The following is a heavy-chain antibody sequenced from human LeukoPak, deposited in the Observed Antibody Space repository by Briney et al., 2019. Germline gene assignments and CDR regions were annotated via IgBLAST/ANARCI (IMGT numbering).Heavy chain of an antibody. D-gene: IGHD3-22*01. J-gene: IGHJ4*02. CDR2: MRYDGSNK. CDR1: GFTFSSYG. Sequence: PGGSLRLSCAASGFTFSSYGMHWVRQAPGKGLEWVAFMRYDGSNKYYADSVKGRFTISRDNSKNTLYMQMNSLRAEDTAVYYCAKDLFERGIVVLITLDWWGQGTLVTVSS. CDR3: AKDLFERGIVVLITLDW. V-gene: IGHV3-30*02.